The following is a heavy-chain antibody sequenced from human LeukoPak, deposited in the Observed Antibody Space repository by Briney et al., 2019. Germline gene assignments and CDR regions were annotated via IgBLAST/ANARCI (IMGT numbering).Heavy chain of an antibody. J-gene: IGHJ4*02. Sequence: GGSLRLSCAASGFTFSSYEMNWVRQAPGKGLEWVSYISNSGTTIYYADSVKGRFTISRDNAKNSLYLQMNSLRAEDTAVYYCARVGQETIFGVVIRKLDYWGQGTLVTVFS. D-gene: IGHD3-3*01. CDR1: GFTFSSYE. V-gene: IGHV3-48*03. CDR2: ISNSGTTI. CDR3: ARVGQETIFGVVIRKLDY.